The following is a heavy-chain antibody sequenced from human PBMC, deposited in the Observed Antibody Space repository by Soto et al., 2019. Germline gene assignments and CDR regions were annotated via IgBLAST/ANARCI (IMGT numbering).Heavy chain of an antibody. CDR1: GFTVSNTY. V-gene: IGHV3-53*02. J-gene: IGHJ5*02. CDR3: ARALPVAKGGFDP. Sequence: EVQLVETGGGLIQPGGSLRLSCAASGFTVSNTYMTWVRQPPGKGLECVSVIYTAGGTNYADSVKGRFIISRDNSKNTLYLQMNSLSAADTAVYYCARALPVAKGGFDPWGQGTLVTVSS. D-gene: IGHD2-2*01. CDR2: IYTAGGT.